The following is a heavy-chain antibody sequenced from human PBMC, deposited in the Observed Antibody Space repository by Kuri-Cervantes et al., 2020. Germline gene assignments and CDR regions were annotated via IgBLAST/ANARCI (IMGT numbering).Heavy chain of an antibody. CDR2: ISYDGNNN. CDR1: GFTFSSYG. V-gene: IGHV3-30*18. J-gene: IGHJ4*02. D-gene: IGHD5-12*01. CDR3: AKGLGSGSNYFDY. Sequence: GGSLRLSCAASGFTFSSYGMHWVRQAPGKGLEWVAVISYDGNNNYYAESVKGRFTISRDYSKNTLYLQMNSLRDEDTAVYYCAKGLGSGSNYFDYWGQGTLVTVSS.